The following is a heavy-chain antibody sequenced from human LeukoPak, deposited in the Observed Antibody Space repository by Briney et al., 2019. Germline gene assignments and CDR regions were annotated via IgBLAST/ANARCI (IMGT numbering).Heavy chain of an antibody. CDR3: AAGRPYSPLDY. D-gene: IGHD5-18*01. J-gene: IGHJ4*02. V-gene: IGHV1-24*01. CDR2: FDVIDAKT. CDR1: GSSLTELS. Sequence: GASVKVSCTVSGSSLTELSLYWVRQAPGKGLEWMGGFDVIDAKTFYAQKFQGRVTMTEDSSTDTAYMELSSLRSDDTAFYYCAAGRPYSPLDYWGQGTLLTVSS.